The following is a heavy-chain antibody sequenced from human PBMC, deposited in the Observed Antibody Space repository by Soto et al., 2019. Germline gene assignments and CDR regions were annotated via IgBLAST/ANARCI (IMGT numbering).Heavy chain of an antibody. J-gene: IGHJ4*02. CDR3: ARDNSSSSLQVFDY. Sequence: SETLSLTCTVSGCSVSSGSYYWSWIRQPPGKGLEWIGYIYYSGSTNYNPSLKSRVTLSVDTSKNQFSLKLSSVTAADTAVYYCARDNSSSSLQVFDYWGQGTLVTVSS. V-gene: IGHV4-61*01. CDR1: GCSVSSGSYY. CDR2: IYYSGST. D-gene: IGHD6-6*01.